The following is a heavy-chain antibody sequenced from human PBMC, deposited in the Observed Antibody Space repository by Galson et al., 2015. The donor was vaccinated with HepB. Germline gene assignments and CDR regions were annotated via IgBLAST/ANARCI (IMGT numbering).Heavy chain of an antibody. J-gene: IGHJ6*02. CDR3: ARATYASDYYGMDV. Sequence: SLRLSCAASGFSFSSYGMHWVRQAPGKGLEWVAVISYELGSTKYYAHSVKGRFTISRDNSKNTLYLQLNSLRGEDTAVYYCARATYASDYYGMDVWGQGTTVTVSS. CDR2: ISYELGSTK. CDR1: GFSFSSYG. D-gene: IGHD3-10*01. V-gene: IGHV3-30*03.